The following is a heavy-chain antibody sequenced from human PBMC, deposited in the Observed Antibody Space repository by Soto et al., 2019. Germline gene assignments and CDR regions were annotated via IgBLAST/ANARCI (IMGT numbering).Heavy chain of an antibody. Sequence: PGGSLRLSCAASEFTFSNYAMSWVRQAPGKGLEWVSAISYGGGTTYNADSVKGRFTISRDNSKNTLNLKMNSLRAEDTAVYYCARDVDADFRTDFDYWGRGTLVTVSS. CDR3: ARDVDADFRTDFDY. CDR2: ISYGGGTT. J-gene: IGHJ4*02. V-gene: IGHV3-23*01. CDR1: EFTFSNYA. D-gene: IGHD4-17*01.